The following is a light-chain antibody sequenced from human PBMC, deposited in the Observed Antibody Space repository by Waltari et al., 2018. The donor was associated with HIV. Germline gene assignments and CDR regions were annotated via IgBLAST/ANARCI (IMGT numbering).Light chain of an antibody. CDR2: GNI. V-gene: IGLV1-40*01. Sequence: QSVLTQPPSVSGAPGQSVTISCTGRSSNIGADYDVHWYQQRPGTAPRLLIYGNINRPSGVPDRFSGSKSGTSASLAITGLQAEDEADYYCQSFDNSLNVVFGGGTKLTVL. CDR1: SSNIGADYD. CDR3: QSFDNSLNVV. J-gene: IGLJ2*01.